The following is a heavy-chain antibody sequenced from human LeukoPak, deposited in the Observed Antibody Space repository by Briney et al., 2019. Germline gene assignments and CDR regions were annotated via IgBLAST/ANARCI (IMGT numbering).Heavy chain of an antibody. CDR1: GFTFDDYA. Sequence: GGSLRLSCAASGFTFDDYAMHWVRQAPGKGLEWVSGISWNSGSIGYADSVKGRFTISRDNAKNSLYLQMNSLRAEDTALYYCAKGPARPMGGGYYFDYWGQGTLVTVSS. CDR3: AKGPARPMGGGYYFDY. V-gene: IGHV3-9*01. D-gene: IGHD2-15*01. CDR2: ISWNSGSI. J-gene: IGHJ4*02.